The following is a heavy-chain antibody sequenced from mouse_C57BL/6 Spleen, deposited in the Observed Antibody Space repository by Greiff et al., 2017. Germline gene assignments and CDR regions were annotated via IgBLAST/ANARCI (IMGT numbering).Heavy chain of an antibody. D-gene: IGHD2-3*01. CDR1: GFTFSDYY. CDR3: ARGWDGYYFDY. Sequence: EVMLVESEGGLVQPGSSMKLSCTASGFTFSDYYMAWVRQVPEKGLEWVANINYDGSSTYYLDSLKSRFIISRDNAKNILYLQMSSLKSEDTATYYCARGWDGYYFDYWGQGTTLTVSS. J-gene: IGHJ2*01. V-gene: IGHV5-16*01. CDR2: INYDGSST.